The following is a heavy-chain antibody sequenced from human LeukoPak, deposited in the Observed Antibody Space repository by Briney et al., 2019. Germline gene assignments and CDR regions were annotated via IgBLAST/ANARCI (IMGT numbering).Heavy chain of an antibody. D-gene: IGHD6-19*01. J-gene: IGHJ4*02. Sequence: SETLSLTCTVSGYSISSGYYWGWIRQPPGKGLEWIGSIYHSGSTYYNPSLKSRVTISVDTSKNQFSLKLSSVTAADTAVYYCARRGSSGWGGWGQGTLVTVSS. CDR1: GYSISSGYY. V-gene: IGHV4-38-2*02. CDR2: IYHSGST. CDR3: ARRGSSGWGG.